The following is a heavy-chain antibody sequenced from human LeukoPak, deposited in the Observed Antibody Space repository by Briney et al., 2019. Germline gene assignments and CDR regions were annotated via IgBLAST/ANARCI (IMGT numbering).Heavy chain of an antibody. D-gene: IGHD3-22*01. Sequence: GGSLRLSCAASGFTFSSDAMHWVRQAPGKGLEWVANINQDGSEKYYVDSVKGRFTISRDNAKNSLYLQMNSLRAEDTAVYYCACYYDSSGSLGDWGQGTLVTVSS. CDR1: GFTFSSDA. V-gene: IGHV3-7*03. CDR3: ACYYDSSGSLGD. CDR2: INQDGSEK. J-gene: IGHJ4*02.